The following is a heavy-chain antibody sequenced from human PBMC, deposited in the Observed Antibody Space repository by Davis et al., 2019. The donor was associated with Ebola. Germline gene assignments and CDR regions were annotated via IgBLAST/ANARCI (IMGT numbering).Heavy chain of an antibody. CDR2: IKQDGSEK. V-gene: IGHV3-7*03. Sequence: GESLKISCAASGFSFSSYWTSWDRQAPGKGLEWVANIKQDGSEKYYVDSVEGRFTISRDNSKNTLYLQMNSLRAEDTAVYYCAKDLWELRNYCFDYWGQGTLVTVSS. D-gene: IGHD1-26*01. J-gene: IGHJ4*02. CDR3: AKDLWELRNYCFDY. CDR1: GFSFSSYW.